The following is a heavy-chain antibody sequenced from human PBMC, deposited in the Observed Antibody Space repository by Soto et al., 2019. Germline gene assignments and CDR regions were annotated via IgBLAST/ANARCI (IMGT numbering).Heavy chain of an antibody. CDR1: GFTFSSCW. J-gene: IGHJ4*02. Sequence: GGSLRLSCAASGFTFSSCWMSWVRQAPGKGLEWVASIKQDGSEECYVDSVKGRFTISRDNAQNSLYLQMNSLRAEDTAVYYCARRGYDILTGYDKAFDYWGQGTLVTVSS. CDR3: ARRGYDILTGYDKAFDY. V-gene: IGHV3-7*01. D-gene: IGHD3-9*01. CDR2: IKQDGSEE.